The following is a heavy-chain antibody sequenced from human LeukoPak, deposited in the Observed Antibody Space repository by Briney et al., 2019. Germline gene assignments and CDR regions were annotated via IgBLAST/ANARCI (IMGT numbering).Heavy chain of an antibody. Sequence: ASVKASCKASGYSFTDYAINWVRRAPGQGFEWMGWINTNTGNPTYAQGFAGRFVLSLDTSVSTAYLQISSLKAEDTAVYYCARGDSGSPYYFHYWGQGTLVTVSS. CDR3: ARGDSGSPYYFHY. CDR1: GYSFTDYA. J-gene: IGHJ4*02. V-gene: IGHV7-4-1*02. CDR2: INTNTGNP. D-gene: IGHD3-10*01.